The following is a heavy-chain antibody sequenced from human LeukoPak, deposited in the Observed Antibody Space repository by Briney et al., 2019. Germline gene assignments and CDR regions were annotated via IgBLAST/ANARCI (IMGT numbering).Heavy chain of an antibody. J-gene: IGHJ4*02. Sequence: SETLSLTCTVSGYSISSGYYWGWIRQPPGKGLEWIGSFYHSGSTYYSPSLKSRVTISVDTSKNQFSLKLTSVTAADTAVYYCARSYCSSASCYEVYYFDYWGQGTLVTVSS. CDR3: ARSYCSSASCYEVYYFDY. CDR2: FYHSGST. V-gene: IGHV4-38-2*02. CDR1: GYSISSGYY. D-gene: IGHD2-2*01.